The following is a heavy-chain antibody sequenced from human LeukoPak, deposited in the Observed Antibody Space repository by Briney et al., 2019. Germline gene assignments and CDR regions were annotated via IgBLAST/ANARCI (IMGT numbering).Heavy chain of an antibody. CDR1: GGTFSSNA. J-gene: IGHJ4*02. D-gene: IGHD3-3*01. CDR3: ASLNTIFGVVIAYFDY. V-gene: IGHV1-69*04. CDR2: IIPILGIA. Sequence: SVKVSCKASGGTFSSNAISWVRQAPGQGLEWMGRIIPILGIANYAQKFQGRVTITADKSTSTAYMELSSLRSEDTAVYYCASLNTIFGVVIAYFDYWGQGTLVTVSS.